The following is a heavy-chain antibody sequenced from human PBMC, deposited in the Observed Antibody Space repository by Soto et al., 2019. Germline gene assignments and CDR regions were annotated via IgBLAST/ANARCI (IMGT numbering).Heavy chain of an antibody. CDR2: VNSDASST. V-gene: IGHV3-74*01. CDR3: ASGGANPVFDI. J-gene: IGHJ3*02. CDR1: GFTFSNYW. Sequence: EVQLVESGGGLVQPGGSLRLSCAASGFTFSNYWMHWVRQAPGKGLMWVSRVNSDASSTSYSDSVKGRLTISRDNAKNTLYLKMNNLRAEDTAVYYCASGGANPVFDIWGQGTLVTVSS.